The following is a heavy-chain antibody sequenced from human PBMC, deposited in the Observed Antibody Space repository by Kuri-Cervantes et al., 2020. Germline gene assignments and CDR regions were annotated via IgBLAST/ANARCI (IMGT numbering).Heavy chain of an antibody. Sequence: SETLSLTCAVSGGSISSSNWWSWVRQPPGKGLEWIGEIYHSGSTNYNPSLKSRVTISVDKSKNQFSLKLSSVTAADTAVYYCARGFVVVRGVRITVPFSRYYLDYWAQGTLVTVSS. J-gene: IGHJ4*01. CDR1: GGSISSSNW. CDR2: IYHSGST. CDR3: ARGFVVVRGVRITVPFSRYYLDY. V-gene: IGHV4-4*02. D-gene: IGHD3-10*01.